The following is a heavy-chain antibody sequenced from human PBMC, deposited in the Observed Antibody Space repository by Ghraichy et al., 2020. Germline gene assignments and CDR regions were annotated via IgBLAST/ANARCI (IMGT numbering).Heavy chain of an antibody. Sequence: SETLSLTCTVSGGFISSYYWSWIRQPPGKGLEWIGYIYYSGSTNYNPSLKSRVTISVDTSKNQFSLKLSSVTAADTAVYYCARDVYGDSPYYYYGMDVWGQGTTVTVSS. J-gene: IGHJ6*02. V-gene: IGHV4-59*01. CDR1: GGFISSYY. D-gene: IGHD4-17*01. CDR3: ARDVYGDSPYYYYGMDV. CDR2: IYYSGST.